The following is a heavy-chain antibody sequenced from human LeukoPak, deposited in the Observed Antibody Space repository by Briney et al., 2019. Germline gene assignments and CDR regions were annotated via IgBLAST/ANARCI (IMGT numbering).Heavy chain of an antibody. CDR3: ARAGYTISSYRFDY. J-gene: IGHJ4*02. D-gene: IGHD5-12*01. CDR1: GCSINSYW. CDR2: IYTTGMT. Sequence: SETLSLTCSVLGCSINSYWWSWIRQPAGKGLEFIGRIYTTGMTNYNPSLKSRVSMSVDTSKNQFSLELRSVTAADTAVYFCARAGYTISSYRFDYWGQGALVTVSS. V-gene: IGHV4-4*07.